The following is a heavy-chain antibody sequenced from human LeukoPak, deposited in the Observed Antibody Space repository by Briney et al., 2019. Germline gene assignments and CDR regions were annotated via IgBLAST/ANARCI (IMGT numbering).Heavy chain of an antibody. CDR3: ARLSTAAADSDY. CDR2: IKQDGSEK. V-gene: IGHV3-7*01. Sequence: GGSLRLSCAASGFTLSTYWMSWVRQAPGKGLEWVANIKQDGSEKYYVDSVRGRFTISRDNAKNSVYLQMNSLRAEDTALYYCARLSTAAADSDYWGQGTLVTVSS. J-gene: IGHJ4*02. D-gene: IGHD6-13*01. CDR1: GFTLSTYW.